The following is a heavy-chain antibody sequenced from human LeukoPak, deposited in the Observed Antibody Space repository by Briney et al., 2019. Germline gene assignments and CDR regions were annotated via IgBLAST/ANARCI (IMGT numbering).Heavy chain of an antibody. CDR2: IYHSGSA. D-gene: IGHD3-10*01. CDR1: GGSISSGGYS. V-gene: IGHV4-30-2*01. J-gene: IGHJ4*02. CDR3: AREGYYGSGSYDY. Sequence: SETLSLTCAVSGGSISSGGYSWSWIPQPPGKGLEWIGYIYHSGSAYYNPSLKSRVTISVDRSKNQFSLKLSSVTAADTAVYYCAREGYYGSGSYDYWGQGTLVTVSS.